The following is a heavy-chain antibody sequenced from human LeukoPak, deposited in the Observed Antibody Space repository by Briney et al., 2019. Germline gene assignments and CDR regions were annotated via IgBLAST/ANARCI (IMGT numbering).Heavy chain of an antibody. CDR1: GFTFTSYS. J-gene: IGHJ4*02. Sequence: PGGSLTLSCAASGFTFTSYSMNWVRQAQGKGLEWVSDISSSSSTIYYAGSVKGRFTISRDNAQNSLYLQMNSLRDDDTAVYYCATSGSYRFDYWGQGTLVTVSS. D-gene: IGHD1-26*01. CDR2: ISSSSSTI. V-gene: IGHV3-48*02. CDR3: ATSGSYRFDY.